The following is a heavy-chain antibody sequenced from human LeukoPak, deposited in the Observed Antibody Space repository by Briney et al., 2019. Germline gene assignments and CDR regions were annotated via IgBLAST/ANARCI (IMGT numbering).Heavy chain of an antibody. CDR1: GGSFSGYY. D-gene: IGHD3-3*01. CDR2: INHSGST. CDR3: ARHDWSGYFDY. V-gene: IGHV4-34*01. J-gene: IGHJ4*02. Sequence: SETLSLTCAVYGGSFSGYYWSWIRQPPGKGLEWIGEINHSGSTNYNPSLKSRVTISVDTSKNQFSLKLSSVTAADTAVYYCARHDWSGYFDYWGQGTLVTVSS.